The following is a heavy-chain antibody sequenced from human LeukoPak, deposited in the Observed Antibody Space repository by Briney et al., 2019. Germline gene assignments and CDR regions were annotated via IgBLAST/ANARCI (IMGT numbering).Heavy chain of an antibody. Sequence: PGESLKISCKASGCSFSNYWIGWVRQMPGKGLEWMGIIYPGDSDTRYSPSFQGQVTISADKSITTGYLQWSSLKASDTAMYYCARAPTSVSNPYYFDYWGQGALVTVSS. J-gene: IGHJ4*02. CDR3: ARAPTSVSNPYYFDY. CDR2: IYPGDSDT. CDR1: GCSFSNYW. V-gene: IGHV5-51*01. D-gene: IGHD4-11*01.